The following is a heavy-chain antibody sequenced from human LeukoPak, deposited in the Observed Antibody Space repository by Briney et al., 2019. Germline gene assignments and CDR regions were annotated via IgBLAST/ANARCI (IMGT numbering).Heavy chain of an antibody. D-gene: IGHD3/OR15-3a*01. CDR1: GFTFSNAW. CDR2: IKSKTDGGTT. J-gene: IGHJ4*02. CDR3: AKNVGGLLINQNHLLDS. Sequence: GGSLRLSCAASGFTFSNAWMSWVRQAPGKGLEWVGRIKSKTDGGTTDYAAPVKGRFTISRDDSKNTLYLQMNSLRAEDTALYYCAKNVGGLLINQNHLLDSWGQGTLVTVSS. V-gene: IGHV3-15*01.